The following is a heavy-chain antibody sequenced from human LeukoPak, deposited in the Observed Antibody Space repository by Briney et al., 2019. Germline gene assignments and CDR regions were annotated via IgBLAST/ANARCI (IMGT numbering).Heavy chain of an antibody. CDR1: GFAFSNYG. CDR2: IWDDGSTK. CDR3: ARGKASGEYSPYGLDAFDI. V-gene: IGHV3-33*01. D-gene: IGHD5-12*01. Sequence: GRSLRLSCAASGFAFSNYGIHWVRQAPGKGLGWVAVIWDDGSTKYYADSVKGRFTISRDNSQNMLYLHMNSLRGEDTAVYYCARGKASGEYSPYGLDAFDIWGQGTMVTVSS. J-gene: IGHJ3*02.